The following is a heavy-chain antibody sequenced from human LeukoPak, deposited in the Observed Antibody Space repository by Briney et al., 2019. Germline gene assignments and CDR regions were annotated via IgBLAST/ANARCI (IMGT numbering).Heavy chain of an antibody. V-gene: IGHV1-8*01. Sequence: ASVKVSCKASGYTFTSYDINWVRQATGQGLEWMGWMNPNSGNTGYAQKFQGRVTMTRNTSISTAYMELSSLRSEDTAVYYCARGRGYCSGGSCYLYDYWGQGTLVTVSS. CDR2: MNPNSGNT. D-gene: IGHD2-15*01. J-gene: IGHJ4*02. CDR1: GYTFTSYD. CDR3: ARGRGYCSGGSCYLYDY.